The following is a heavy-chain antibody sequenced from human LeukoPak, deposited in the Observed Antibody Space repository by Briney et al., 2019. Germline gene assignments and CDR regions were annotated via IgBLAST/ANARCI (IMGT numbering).Heavy chain of an antibody. J-gene: IGHJ5*02. CDR3: AGLPVWDWFDP. CDR2: IYYSGST. Sequence: SESLSLTCTVSGGSISSSSYYWGWIRQPPGKGLEWIGSIYYSGSTYYNPSLKSRVTISVDTSKNQFSLKLSSVTAADTAVYYCAGLPVWDWFDPWGQGTLVTVSS. D-gene: IGHD1-26*01. CDR1: GGSISSSSYY. V-gene: IGHV4-39*01.